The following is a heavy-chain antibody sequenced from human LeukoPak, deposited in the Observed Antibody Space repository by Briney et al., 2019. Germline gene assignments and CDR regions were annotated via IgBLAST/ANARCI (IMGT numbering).Heavy chain of an antibody. CDR1: GGSIRSSSYY. CDR3: ARVVTSTTYYYDSSGSS. J-gene: IGHJ5*02. Sequence: SETLSLTCTVSGGSIRSSSYYWGWIRQPPGKGLEWIGSIYYSGSTYYNPSLKSRVTISVDTPKNQFSLKLSSVTAADTAVYYCARVVTSTTYYYDSSGSSWGQGTLVTVSS. D-gene: IGHD3-22*01. CDR2: IYYSGST. V-gene: IGHV4-39*01.